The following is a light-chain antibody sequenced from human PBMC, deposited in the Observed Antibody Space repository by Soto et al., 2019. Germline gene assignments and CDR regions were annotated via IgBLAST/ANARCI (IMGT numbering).Light chain of an antibody. J-gene: IGKJ1*01. CDR3: QQYGSSSWT. CDR1: QSVSSSY. V-gene: IGKV3-20*01. CDR2: GAS. Sequence: EIGFTQSPGPLSLSQRERATLSCRASQSVSSSYLAWYQQKPGQAPRLLIYGASSRATGIPDRFSGSGSGTDFTLTISRLEPEDFAVYYCQQYGSSSWTFGQGTKVDIK.